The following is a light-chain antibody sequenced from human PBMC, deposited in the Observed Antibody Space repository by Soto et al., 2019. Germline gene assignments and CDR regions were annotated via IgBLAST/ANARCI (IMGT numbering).Light chain of an antibody. CDR3: HQYDTFRACT. V-gene: IGKV1-5*01. CDR2: DAS. Sequence: MKQSLATLSVYARERATISCRASQNISSSLAWFQQKPGKAPKLLIYDASTWETGVPSRFSGSGSGTDFTFTISSLQPEDIAIYYCHQYDTFRACTFGEGTIVDIK. CDR1: QNISSS. J-gene: IGKJ1*01.